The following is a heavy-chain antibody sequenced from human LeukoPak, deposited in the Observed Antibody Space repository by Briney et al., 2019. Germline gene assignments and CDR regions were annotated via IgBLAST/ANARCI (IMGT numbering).Heavy chain of an antibody. J-gene: IGHJ4*02. Sequence: GRSLRLSCAASGFSFSTYGLHWVRQAPGKGLEWVATISYDGTNKYYADSVKGRFTISRDNSKNTLFLQMNSLRAEDTAVYHCAKGGISGYTYGLIYFDYWGQGTPVSVTS. CDR3: AKGGISGYTYGLIYFDY. D-gene: IGHD5-18*01. CDR2: ISYDGTNK. V-gene: IGHV3-30*18. CDR1: GFSFSTYG.